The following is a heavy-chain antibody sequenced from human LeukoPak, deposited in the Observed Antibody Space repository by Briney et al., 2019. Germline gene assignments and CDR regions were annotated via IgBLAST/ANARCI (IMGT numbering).Heavy chain of an antibody. CDR2: IYHTGST. V-gene: IGHV4-38-2*02. CDR1: GYSISSAYY. Sequence: ASETLSLSCTVSGYSISSAYYWGWIRQPPGKGLEWIGGIYHTGSTYYNPSLKSRVTISVDTSKNHFSLKLNSVTAADTAVYYCARGITMIGRLRFDPWGQGTLVTVSS. J-gene: IGHJ5*02. D-gene: IGHD3-22*01. CDR3: ARGITMIGRLRFDP.